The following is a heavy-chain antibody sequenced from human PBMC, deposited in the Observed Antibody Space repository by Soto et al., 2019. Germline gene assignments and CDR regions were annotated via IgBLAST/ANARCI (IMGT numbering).Heavy chain of an antibody. CDR1: AINFRSYA. CDR2: VGGSGSDT. J-gene: IGHJ4*02. D-gene: IGHD3-3*01. CDR3: AKRQSFDFWSGYPPFFDY. Sequence: GGSLRLSCSASAINFRSYAMSWVRQAPGKGLEWVSAVGGSGSDTYYADSVKGRFTISRDDSKNTLYLHMSSLRVEDTAIYYCAKRQSFDFWSGYPPFFDYWGQGTPVTVSS. V-gene: IGHV3-23*01.